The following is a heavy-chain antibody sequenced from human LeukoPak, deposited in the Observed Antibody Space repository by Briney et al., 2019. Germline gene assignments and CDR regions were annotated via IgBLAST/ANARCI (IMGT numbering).Heavy chain of an antibody. D-gene: IGHD1-26*01. Sequence: GGSLRLSCAASGFIFSRDSMNWVRQAQWISYISRDSDIRYYSDSVKGRFTSSGDNSKNTLYLQMHSLRAEDTAVYYCAKATYSGSFPYFDYWGQGTLVTVSS. CDR3: AKATYSGSFPYFDY. CDR1: GFIFSRDS. CDR2: ISRDSDIR. J-gene: IGHJ4*02. V-gene: IGHV3-23*01.